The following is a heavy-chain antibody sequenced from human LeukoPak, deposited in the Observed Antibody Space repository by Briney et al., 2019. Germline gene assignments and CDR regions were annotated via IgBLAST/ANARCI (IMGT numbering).Heavy chain of an antibody. Sequence: SETLSLTCAVYGGSFSGYHWSWIRQPPGKGLEWIGEINHSGSTNYNPSLKSRVTISVDTSKNQFSLKLSSVTAADTAVYYCAAHTTRGGYWGQGTLVTVSS. CDR1: GGSFSGYH. CDR2: INHSGST. J-gene: IGHJ4*02. D-gene: IGHD1-1*01. V-gene: IGHV4-34*01. CDR3: AAHTTRGGY.